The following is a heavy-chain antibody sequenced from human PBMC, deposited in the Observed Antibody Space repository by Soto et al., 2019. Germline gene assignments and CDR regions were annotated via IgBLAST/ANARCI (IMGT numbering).Heavy chain of an antibody. V-gene: IGHV4-30-2*01. D-gene: IGHD5-18*01. CDR2: IYHSGST. Sequence: WLRQVPGKGLEWIGYIYHSGSTYYNPSLKSRVTISVDRSKNQFSLKLSSVTAADTAVYYCARGGYSYDFDYWGQGTLVTVSS. J-gene: IGHJ4*02. CDR3: ARGGYSYDFDY.